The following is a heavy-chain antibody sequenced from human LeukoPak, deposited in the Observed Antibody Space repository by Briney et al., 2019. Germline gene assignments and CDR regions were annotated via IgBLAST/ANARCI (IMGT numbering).Heavy chain of an antibody. J-gene: IGHJ6*02. D-gene: IGHD2-2*01. CDR3: ARDRGYCSSTSCQYSYGMDV. Sequence: PGGSLRLSCAASGFTFSSYWMHWVRQAPGKGLVWVSRINSDGSSTSYADSVKGRFTISRDNAKNTLYLQMNSLRAEDAAVYYCARDRGYCSSTSCQYSYGMDVWGQGTTVTVSS. CDR1: GFTFSSYW. CDR2: INSDGSST. V-gene: IGHV3-74*01.